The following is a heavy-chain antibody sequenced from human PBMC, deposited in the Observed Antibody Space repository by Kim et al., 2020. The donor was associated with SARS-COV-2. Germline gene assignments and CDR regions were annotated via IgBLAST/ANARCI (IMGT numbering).Heavy chain of an antibody. CDR1: GFTFSSYA. Sequence: GGSLRLSCAASGFTFSSYAMHWVRQAPGKGLEWVAVISYDGSNKYYADSVKGRFTISRDNSKNTLYLQMNSLRAEDTAVYYCARRDYGGNIRTASGDAFDIWGQGTMVTVSS. CDR2: ISYDGSNK. D-gene: IGHD4-17*01. CDR3: ARRDYGGNIRTASGDAFDI. J-gene: IGHJ3*02. V-gene: IGHV3-30*04.